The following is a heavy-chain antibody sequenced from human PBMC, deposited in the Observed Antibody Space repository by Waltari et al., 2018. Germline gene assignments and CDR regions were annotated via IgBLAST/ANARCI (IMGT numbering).Heavy chain of an antibody. Sequence: EVQLVESGGGLVKPGGSRTRCCAAYGWNFSSCTMNGVSWAPGKGLVWVSSISSSSSYIYYAYSVKGRFTISRDNAKNSLYLQMNSLRAEDTAVYYCASEMITMGLYGMDVWGQGTTVTVSS. CDR2: ISSSSSYI. J-gene: IGHJ6*02. D-gene: IGHD3-16*01. CDR3: ASEMITMGLYGMDV. V-gene: IGHV3-21*01. CDR1: GWNFSSCT.